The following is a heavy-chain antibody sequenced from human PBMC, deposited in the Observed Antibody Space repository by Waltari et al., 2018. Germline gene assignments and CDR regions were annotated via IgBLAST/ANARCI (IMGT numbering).Heavy chain of an antibody. D-gene: IGHD3-22*01. Sequence: QVQLVQSGAEVKKPGSSVKVSCKASGGTFSSYAISWVRQAPGQGLGWMGRVIPIFGTANDAREFQGRGTITADESTSTAYMELSSLRSEDTAVYYCARDATYYYDSSGYYSNWFDPWGQGTLVTVSS. CDR1: GGTFSSYA. V-gene: IGHV1-69*18. CDR2: VIPIFGTA. CDR3: ARDATYYYDSSGYYSNWFDP. J-gene: IGHJ5*02.